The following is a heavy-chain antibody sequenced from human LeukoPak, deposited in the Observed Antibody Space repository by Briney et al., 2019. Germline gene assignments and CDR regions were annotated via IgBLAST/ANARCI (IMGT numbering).Heavy chain of an antibody. CDR3: ARGRVVPAAIKFPDY. Sequence: GASVTVSCKASGGTFSSYAISWVRQAPGQGLEWMGRIIPILGIANYAQKFQGRVTITADKSTSTAYMELSSLRSEDTAVYYCARGRVVPAAIKFPDYWGQGTLVTVSS. CDR2: IIPILGIA. CDR1: GGTFSSYA. D-gene: IGHD2-2*01. V-gene: IGHV1-69*04. J-gene: IGHJ4*02.